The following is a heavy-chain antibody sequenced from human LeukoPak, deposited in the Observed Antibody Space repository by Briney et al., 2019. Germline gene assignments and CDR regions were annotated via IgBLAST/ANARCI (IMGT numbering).Heavy chain of an antibody. V-gene: IGHV3-48*03. CDR1: GFTFSSYE. CDR2: ISSSGSTI. Sequence: GGSLRLSCAASGFTFSSYEMNWVRQAPGKGLEWVSYISSSGSTIYYADSVKGRFTISRDNAKNSLYLQMNSLRAEDTAVYYCARGLGSGRHAFDIWGQGTMVTVSS. D-gene: IGHD3-10*01. CDR3: ARGLGSGRHAFDI. J-gene: IGHJ3*02.